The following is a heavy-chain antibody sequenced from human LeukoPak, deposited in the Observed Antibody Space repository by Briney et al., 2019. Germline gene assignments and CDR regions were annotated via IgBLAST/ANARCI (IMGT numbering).Heavy chain of an antibody. D-gene: IGHD6-6*01. J-gene: IGHJ4*02. Sequence: ASVKVSCKASGYTFTGYYMHWVRQAPGQGLEWMGWINPNSGGTNYAQKFQGRVTMTRDTSISTAYMELSRLRSDDTAVYYCARVRPKYSSSWEIFDYWGQGTLVTVSS. CDR3: ARVRPKYSSSWEIFDY. V-gene: IGHV1-2*02. CDR1: GYTFTGYY. CDR2: INPNSGGT.